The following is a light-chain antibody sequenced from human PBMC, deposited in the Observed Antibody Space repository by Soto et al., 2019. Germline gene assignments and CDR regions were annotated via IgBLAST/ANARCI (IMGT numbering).Light chain of an antibody. J-gene: IGKJ1*01. CDR1: QGISSY. V-gene: IGKV1-39*01. CDR3: QQSYSTPPT. CDR2: AAS. Sequence: IQLTQSPSSLSASVGDSVTITCRASQGISSYLNWYQQKPGKAPKILIYAASSLQSGVPSRFSGSGSGTDFTLTISSLQPEDFATYYCQQSYSTPPTFGQGTKVDIK.